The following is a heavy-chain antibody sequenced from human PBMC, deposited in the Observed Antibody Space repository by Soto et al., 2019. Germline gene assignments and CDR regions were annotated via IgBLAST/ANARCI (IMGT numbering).Heavy chain of an antibody. V-gene: IGHV4-31*03. J-gene: IGHJ4*02. Sequence: KASETLSLTCTVSGGSFSGGGYYWSWIRQHPGKGLEWMGYISYSGSTNYNPSLKSRVTISVDKSKNQFSLKLSSVTAADTAVYYCARAGVSGSFFDYWGQGTLVTVSS. CDR3: ARAGVSGSFFDY. D-gene: IGHD3-10*01. CDR1: GGSFSGGGYY. CDR2: ISYSGST.